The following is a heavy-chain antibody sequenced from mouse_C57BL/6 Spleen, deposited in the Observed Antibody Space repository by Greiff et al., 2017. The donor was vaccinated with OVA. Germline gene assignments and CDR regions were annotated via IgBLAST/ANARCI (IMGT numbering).Heavy chain of an antibody. D-gene: IGHD1-1*01. CDR3: ARWNGSSYGYFDV. CDR2: IDPSDSYT. J-gene: IGHJ1*03. Sequence: QVQLQQPGAELVKPGASVKLSCKASGYTFTSYWMQWVKQRPGQGLEWIGEIDPSDSYTNYNQKFKGKATLTVDTSSSTAYMQLSSLTSEDSAVYYCARWNGSSYGYFDVWGTGTTVTVSS. V-gene: IGHV1-50*01. CDR1: GYTFTSYW.